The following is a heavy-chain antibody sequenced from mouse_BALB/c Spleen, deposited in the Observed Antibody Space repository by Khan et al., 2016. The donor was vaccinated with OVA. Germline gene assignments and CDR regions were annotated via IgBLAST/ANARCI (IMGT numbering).Heavy chain of an antibody. J-gene: IGHJ2*01. Sequence: EVQLQEPGPELVKPGASVQVSCKASGYSFTDYNMFWVKQSHGKSLEWIVYIDPYNGGNIYNQKFKGKATLTVDKSSSTAFMHLNSLTSEDSAFYYCAIIYYYGPGFDYGGQGTTVTVSS. V-gene: IGHV1S135*01. CDR3: AIIYYYGPGFDY. CDR1: GYSFTDYN. CDR2: IDPYNGGN. D-gene: IGHD1-1*01.